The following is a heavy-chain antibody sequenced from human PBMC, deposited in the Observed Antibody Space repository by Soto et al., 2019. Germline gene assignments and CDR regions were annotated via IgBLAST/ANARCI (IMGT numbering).Heavy chain of an antibody. J-gene: IGHJ4*02. D-gene: IGHD4-17*01. CDR1: GYSFSDFG. Sequence: QVHLVQSGGELKKPGASVKVSCKASGYSFSDFGITWVRQAPGQGLEWMGWISGKNGNTNYAQKVQGRVTLTADTSTSTAYMEMRGPTSAETGIYYCARSDYYEATGTFENWGQGTPVTVSS. V-gene: IGHV1-18*04. CDR2: ISGKNGNT. CDR3: ARSDYYEATGTFEN.